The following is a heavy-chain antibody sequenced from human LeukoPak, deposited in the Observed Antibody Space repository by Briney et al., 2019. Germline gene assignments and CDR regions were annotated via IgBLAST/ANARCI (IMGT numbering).Heavy chain of an antibody. CDR3: ARERGDGYNWDYYYGMDV. J-gene: IGHJ6*02. Sequence: PSETLSLTCAVYGGSFSGYYWSWIRQPPEKGLEWIGEINHSGSTNYNPSLKSRVTISVDTSKNQFSLKLSSVTAADTAVYYCARERGDGYNWDYYYGMDVWGQGTTVTVSS. CDR2: INHSGST. V-gene: IGHV4-34*01. D-gene: IGHD5-24*01. CDR1: GGSFSGYY.